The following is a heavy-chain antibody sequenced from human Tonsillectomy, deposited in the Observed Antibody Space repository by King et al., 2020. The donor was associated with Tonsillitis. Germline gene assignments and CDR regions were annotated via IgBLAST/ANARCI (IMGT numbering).Heavy chain of an antibody. D-gene: IGHD5-12*01. J-gene: IGHJ4*02. CDR1: GGSISSYY. Sequence: VQLQESGPGLVKPSETLSLTCTVSGGSISSYYWSWIRQPPGKGLEWIGYIHYSGSTDYNPTLKSRVTISVDTSKNQFSLKMSSVTAADPAGYYCARANRNSRYDWNFDCWGQGTLVTVSS. V-gene: IGHV4-59*01. CDR2: IHYSGST. CDR3: ARANRNSRYDWNFDC.